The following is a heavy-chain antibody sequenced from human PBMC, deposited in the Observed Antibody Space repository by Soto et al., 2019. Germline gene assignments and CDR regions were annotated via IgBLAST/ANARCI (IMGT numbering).Heavy chain of an antibody. CDR2: IIPILGIA. D-gene: IGHD3-3*02. J-gene: IGHJ6*02. CDR3: ARDKDRQQLGGNYYYGIDV. Sequence: QVQLVQSGAEVKKPGSSVKVSCKASGGTFNTYTISWVRQAPGQGLEWMGRIIPILGIAKYAQKFQGRVTITADESTSTAYMELTSLRSEDTAVYYCARDKDRQQLGGNYYYGIDVWGQGTTVTVSS. CDR1: GGTFNTYT. V-gene: IGHV1-69*08.